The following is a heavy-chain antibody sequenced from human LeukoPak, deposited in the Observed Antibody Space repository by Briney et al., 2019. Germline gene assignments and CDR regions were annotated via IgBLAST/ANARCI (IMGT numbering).Heavy chain of an antibody. V-gene: IGHV3-30*02. CDR1: GFTFSSYG. Sequence: GGSLRLSCAASGFTFSSYGMHWVRQAPGKGLEWVAFIRYDGSNKYYADSVKGRFTISRDNSKNTLYLQMNSLRAEDTAVYYCAKGPPFGVDNSKLGYWGQGTLVTVSS. CDR2: IRYDGSNK. J-gene: IGHJ4*02. CDR3: AKGPPFGVDNSKLGY. D-gene: IGHD3-3*01.